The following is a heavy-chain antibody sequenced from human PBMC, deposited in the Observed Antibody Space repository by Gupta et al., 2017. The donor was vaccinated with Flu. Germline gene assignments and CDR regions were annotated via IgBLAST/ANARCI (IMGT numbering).Heavy chain of an antibody. J-gene: IGHJ4*02. V-gene: IGHV4-34*01. CDR3: AMVVSYPSYYFDY. Sequence: IRQPPGKGLEWIGEINHSGSTNYNPSLKSRVTISVDTSKNQFSLKLSSVTAADTAVYYCAMVVSYPSYYFDYWGQGTLVTVSS. D-gene: IGHD2-21*01. CDR2: INHSGST.